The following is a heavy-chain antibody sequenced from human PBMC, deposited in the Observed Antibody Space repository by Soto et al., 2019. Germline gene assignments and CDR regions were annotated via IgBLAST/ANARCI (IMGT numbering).Heavy chain of an antibody. CDR3: ASFTSYSSSWNYYYYYMDV. CDR1: GYSFTSYW. J-gene: IGHJ6*03. CDR2: IYPGDSDT. D-gene: IGHD6-13*01. V-gene: IGHV5-51*01. Sequence: GESLKISCKGSGYSFTSYWIGWVRQMPGKGLEWMGIIYPGDSDTRYSPSFQGQVTISADKSISTAYLQWSSLKASDTAMYYCASFTSYSSSWNYYYYYMDVWGKGTTVTVS.